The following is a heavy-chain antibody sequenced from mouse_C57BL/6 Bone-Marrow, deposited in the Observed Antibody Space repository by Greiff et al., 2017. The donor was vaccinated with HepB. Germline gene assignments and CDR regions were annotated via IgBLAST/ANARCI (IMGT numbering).Heavy chain of an antibody. V-gene: IGHV5-4*03. CDR3: ARGGTTAHYYDMDY. CDR2: ISDGGSYT. Sequence: EVKLVESGGGLVKPGGSLKLSCAASGFTFSSYAMSWVRQTPEKRLEWVATISDGGSYTYYPDNVKGRFTIARDNAKNNLYLQMSHLKSEDTAMYYCARGGTTAHYYDMDYWGQGTSVTVSS. CDR1: GFTFSSYA. J-gene: IGHJ4*01. D-gene: IGHD1-2*01.